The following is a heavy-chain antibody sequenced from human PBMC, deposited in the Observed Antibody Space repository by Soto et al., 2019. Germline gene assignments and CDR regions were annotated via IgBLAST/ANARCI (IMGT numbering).Heavy chain of an antibody. D-gene: IGHD3-10*01. Sequence: ASVKVSCKASGYTFTSYYMHWVRQAPGQGLEWMGIINPSGGSTSYAQKFQGRVTMTRDTSTSTVYMELSSLRSEDTAVYYFARFTMVRGVIAYYYGMDVWGQGTTVTVSS. CDR2: INPSGGST. CDR1: GYTFTSYY. CDR3: ARFTMVRGVIAYYYGMDV. J-gene: IGHJ6*02. V-gene: IGHV1-46*01.